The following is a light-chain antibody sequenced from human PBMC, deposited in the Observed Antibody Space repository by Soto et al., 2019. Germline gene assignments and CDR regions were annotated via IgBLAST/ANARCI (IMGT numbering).Light chain of an antibody. CDR1: QSVNSN. CDR3: QQYNNWPPRT. J-gene: IGKJ3*01. Sequence: EIVMTQSPATLSVSPGERATLSGRASQSVNSNLAWYQQKPGQAPRLLIYGASTRATGIPARFSGSGSGTEFTLTISSLQSEDFAVYYCQQYNNWPPRTFGPGTKGDIK. CDR2: GAS. V-gene: IGKV3-15*01.